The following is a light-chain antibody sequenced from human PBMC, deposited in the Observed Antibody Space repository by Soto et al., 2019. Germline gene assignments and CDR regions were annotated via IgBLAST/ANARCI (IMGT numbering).Light chain of an antibody. V-gene: IGLV1-47*01. CDR1: KSNIGRNY. CDR3: ATWDDSLSGVV. Sequence: QSVLTQPPSVSGTPGQKVTISCSGSKSNIGRNYVYWYQQLPGTAPKLLIYRNNQRPSGVPDRFSGSKSGTSASLAISGLRSEDETDYYCATWDDSLSGVVFGGGTKVTVL. CDR2: RNN. J-gene: IGLJ2*01.